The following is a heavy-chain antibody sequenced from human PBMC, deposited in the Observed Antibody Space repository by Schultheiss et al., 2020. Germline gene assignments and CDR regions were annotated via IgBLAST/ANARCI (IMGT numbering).Heavy chain of an antibody. CDR3: AKGIVPAAIKGYYYGMDV. D-gene: IGHD2-2*02. J-gene: IGHJ6*02. V-gene: IGHV3-23*01. CDR2: IGWDSDNI. CDR1: GFTFSSYA. Sequence: GGSLRLSCAASGFTFSSYAMSWVRQAPGKGLEWVAHIGWDSDNIEYGDSVKGRFTISRDNSKNTLYLQMNSLRAEDTAVYYCAKGIVPAAIKGYYYGMDVWGQGTTVTVSS.